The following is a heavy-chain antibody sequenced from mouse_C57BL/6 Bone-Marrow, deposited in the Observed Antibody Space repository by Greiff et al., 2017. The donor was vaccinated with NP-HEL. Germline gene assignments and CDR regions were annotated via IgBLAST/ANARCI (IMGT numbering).Heavy chain of an antibody. D-gene: IGHD2-5*01. Sequence: EVKLVESGTVLARPGASVKMSCKTSSYTFTSYWMHWVKQRPGQGLEWIGAIYPGNSDTSYNQKFKGKAKLTAVTSASTAYMELSSLTNEDSAVYYCTFYSNYDAMDYWGQGTSVTVSS. CDR3: TFYSNYDAMDY. CDR1: SYTFTSYW. CDR2: IYPGNSDT. V-gene: IGHV1-5*01. J-gene: IGHJ4*01.